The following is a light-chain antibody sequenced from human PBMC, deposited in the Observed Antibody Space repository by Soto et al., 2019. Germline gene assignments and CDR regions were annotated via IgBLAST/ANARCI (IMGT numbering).Light chain of an antibody. Sequence: QSVLTQPHSASGTPGQRVTISCSGSSSNIGTSSVHWFQQLPGTAPKLLISTTNQRPSGIPERFYGSKSGTSASLAISGLQSEDEADYYCAAWDDSLQGHGFCTGTKVTVL. CDR1: SSNIGTSS. V-gene: IGLV1-44*01. J-gene: IGLJ1*01. CDR3: AAWDDSLQGHG. CDR2: TTN.